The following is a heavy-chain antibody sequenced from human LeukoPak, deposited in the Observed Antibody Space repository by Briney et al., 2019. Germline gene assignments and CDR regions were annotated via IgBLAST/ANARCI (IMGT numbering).Heavy chain of an antibody. J-gene: IGHJ4*02. D-gene: IGHD7-27*01. Sequence: ASVKVSCKASGYTFTGYYMRWVRQAPGQGLEWMGRINPNSGGTNYAQKFQGRVTMTRDTSISTAYMELSRLRSDDTAVYYCARAGDPDYYFDYWGQGTLVTVSS. CDR2: INPNSGGT. V-gene: IGHV1-2*06. CDR3: ARAGDPDYYFDY. CDR1: GYTFTGYY.